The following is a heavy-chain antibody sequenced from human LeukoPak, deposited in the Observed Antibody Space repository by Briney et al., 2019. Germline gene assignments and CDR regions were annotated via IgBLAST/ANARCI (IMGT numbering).Heavy chain of an antibody. CDR2: INSDGSST. V-gene: IGHV3-74*01. Sequence: GGSLRLSCAASGFTFSSYWMHWVRQAPGKGLVWVSRINSDGSSTSYADSVKGRFTISRDNAKNSLYLQMNSLRAEDTALYYCARSISYYGSGSYIYWGQGTLVTVSS. J-gene: IGHJ4*02. CDR1: GFTFSSYW. CDR3: ARSISYYGSGSYIY. D-gene: IGHD3-10*01.